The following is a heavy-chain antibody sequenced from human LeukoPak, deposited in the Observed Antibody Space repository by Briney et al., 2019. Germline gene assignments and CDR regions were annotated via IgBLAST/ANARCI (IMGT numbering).Heavy chain of an antibody. D-gene: IGHD1-20*01. CDR1: GYTFTGYY. Sequence: ASVKVSCKASGYTFTGYYMHWVRQAPGQGLEWMGWINPNGGGTNYAQKFQGRVTMTRDTSITTAYMELSRLRSDDTAVYYCTRHMNNWAYYFDYWGQGTLVTVSS. CDR2: INPNGGGT. CDR3: TRHMNNWAYYFDY. V-gene: IGHV1-2*02. J-gene: IGHJ4*02.